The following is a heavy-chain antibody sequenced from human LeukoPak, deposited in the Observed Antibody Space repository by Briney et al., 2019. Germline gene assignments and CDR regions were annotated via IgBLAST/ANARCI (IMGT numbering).Heavy chain of an antibody. D-gene: IGHD6-6*01. CDR1: GGTFSSYA. V-gene: IGHV1-69*05. J-gene: IGHJ6*03. CDR3: ASDRTSEEIAARAGGDYYYYMDV. Sequence: SVKVSCKASGGTFSSYAISWVRQAPGQGLEWMGGIIPIFGTANYAQKFQGRVTITTDESTSTAYMELSSLRSEDTAVYYCASDRTSEEIAARAGGDYYYYMDVWGKGTTVTVSS. CDR2: IIPIFGTA.